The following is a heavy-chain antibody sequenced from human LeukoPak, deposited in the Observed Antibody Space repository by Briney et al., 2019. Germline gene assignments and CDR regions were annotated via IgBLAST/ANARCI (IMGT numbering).Heavy chain of an antibody. CDR1: GGSISSSNYY. Sequence: PSETLSLTCTVSGGSISSSNYYWGWIRQPPGKGLEWIGYISYSGSTNSNPSLRSRVTISIDTSKNQFSLKLSSVTAADTAVYYCARVPYSSDWYYFDYWGQGTLVTVSS. CDR3: ARVPYSSDWYYFDY. D-gene: IGHD6-13*01. CDR2: ISYSGST. J-gene: IGHJ4*02. V-gene: IGHV4-61*05.